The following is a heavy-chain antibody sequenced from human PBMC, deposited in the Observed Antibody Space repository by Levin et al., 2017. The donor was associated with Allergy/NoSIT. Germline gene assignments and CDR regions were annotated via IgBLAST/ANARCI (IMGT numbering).Heavy chain of an antibody. Sequence: VASVKVSCKASRSTLIGYYIQWLRQAPGQGLEWMGWVNSNNGDTNYAQKFQGRVTMTWDTSFSTVYMELTIELSSLRDDDPAVYYCAGGGGIGSSDFCKIDLWGQGTLVTVAS. CDR2: VNSNNGDT. D-gene: IGHD3-22*01. CDR3: AGGGGIGSSDFCKIDL. CDR1: RSTLIGYY. V-gene: IGHV1-2*02. J-gene: IGHJ4*02.